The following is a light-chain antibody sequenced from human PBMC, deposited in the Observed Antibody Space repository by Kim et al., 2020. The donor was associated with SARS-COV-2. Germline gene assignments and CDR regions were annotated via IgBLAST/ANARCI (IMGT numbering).Light chain of an antibody. V-gene: IGLV2-14*03. CDR2: DVN. CDR1: SSDVGGYDD. Sequence: GQSVTISCTGTSSDVGGYDDVSWYQQHPGKAPILMIYDVNNRPSGVSNRFSGSKSGNTASLTISGLQAEDEADYYCSSYTSSSTRVFGGGTKLTVL. CDR3: SSYTSSSTRV. J-gene: IGLJ3*02.